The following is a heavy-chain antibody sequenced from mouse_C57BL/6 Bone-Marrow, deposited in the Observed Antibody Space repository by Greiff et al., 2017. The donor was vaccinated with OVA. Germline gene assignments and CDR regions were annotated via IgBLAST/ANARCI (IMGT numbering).Heavy chain of an antibody. CDR2: INPNNGGT. CDR3: ARAGSYITTDYYAMDY. CDR1: GYTFTDYN. V-gene: IGHV1-18*01. D-gene: IGHD1-2*01. Sequence: VQLQQSGPELVKPGASVKIPCKASGYTFTDYNMDWVKQSHGRSLEWIGDINPNNGGTIYNQKFKGKATLTVDKSSSTAYMELRSLTSEDTAVYYCARAGSYITTDYYAMDYWGQGTSVTVSS. J-gene: IGHJ4*01.